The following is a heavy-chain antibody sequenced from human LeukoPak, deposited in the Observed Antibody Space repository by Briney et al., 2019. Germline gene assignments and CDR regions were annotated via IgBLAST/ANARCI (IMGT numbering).Heavy chain of an antibody. D-gene: IGHD6-19*01. V-gene: IGHV5-51*01. J-gene: IGHJ4*02. CDR3: ARERPGSSGWYTH. Sequence: GDSLKISCKGSGYSFTSYWIGWVRPMPGKGLEWMGIIFPGDSDTRYSPSFLGEVTFSVDMSTATAYLEWSSLKASDSAMYFCARERPGSSGWYTHWGQGTLVTVSS. CDR2: IFPGDSDT. CDR1: GYSFTSYW.